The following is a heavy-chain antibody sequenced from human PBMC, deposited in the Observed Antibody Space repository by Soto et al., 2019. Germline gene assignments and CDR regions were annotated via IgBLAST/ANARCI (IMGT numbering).Heavy chain of an antibody. D-gene: IGHD4-17*01. J-gene: IGHJ5*02. CDR3: ARPDYFPNNLFDP. V-gene: IGHV4-34*01. CDR2: INHSGST. CDR1: GGSFSGYY. Sequence: SETLSLTCAVYGGSFSGYYWSWIRQPPGKGLEWIGEINHSGSTNYNPSLKSRVTISVDTSKNQFSLKLSSVTAADTAVYYCARPDYFPNNLFDPWGQGTLVTVSS.